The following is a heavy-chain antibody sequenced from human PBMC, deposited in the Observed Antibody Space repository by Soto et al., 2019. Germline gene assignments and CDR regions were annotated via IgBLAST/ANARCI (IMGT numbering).Heavy chain of an antibody. V-gene: IGHV4-59*01. CDR1: GGSISSYY. J-gene: IGHJ5*02. CDR2: IYYSGST. D-gene: IGHD3-10*01. CDR3: ARTILWFEDVWFDP. Sequence: PSETLSLTCPVSGGSISSYYWSWIRQPPGKGLEWIGYIYYSGSTNYNPSLKSRVTISVDTSKNQFSLKLSSVTAADTAVYYCARTILWFEDVWFDPWGQGTLVTVSS.